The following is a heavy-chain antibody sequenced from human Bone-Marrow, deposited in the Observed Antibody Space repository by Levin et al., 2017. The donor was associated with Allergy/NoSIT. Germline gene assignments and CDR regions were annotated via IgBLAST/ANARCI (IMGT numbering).Heavy chain of an antibody. Sequence: GESLKISCAASGFTFSSYAMSWVRQAPGKGLEWVSGIRGSGVGTYYADSVKGRFTISRDNSKNTLYLQMKSLRAEDTAVYYCAKDISSSWSTGDLDYWGQGTQVSVSS. J-gene: IGHJ4*02. V-gene: IGHV3-23*01. CDR3: AKDISSSWSTGDLDY. CDR1: GFTFSSYA. D-gene: IGHD6-6*01. CDR2: IRGSGVGT.